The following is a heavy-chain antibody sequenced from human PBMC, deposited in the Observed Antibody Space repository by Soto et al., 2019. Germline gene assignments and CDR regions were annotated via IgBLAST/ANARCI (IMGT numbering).Heavy chain of an antibody. Sequence: ASVKVSCKASGYTFTSYAMHWVRQAPGQRLEWMGWINAGNGNTKYSQKFQGRVTITRDTSASTAYMELSSLRSEDTAVYYCARVRVGYCSSTSCYYYYFDYWGQGTLVTSPQ. J-gene: IGHJ4*02. D-gene: IGHD2-2*01. CDR3: ARVRVGYCSSTSCYYYYFDY. CDR2: INAGNGNT. CDR1: GYTFTSYA. V-gene: IGHV1-3*01.